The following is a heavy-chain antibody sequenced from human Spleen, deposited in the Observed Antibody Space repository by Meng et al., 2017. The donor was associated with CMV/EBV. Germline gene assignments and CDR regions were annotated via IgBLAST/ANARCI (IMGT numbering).Heavy chain of an antibody. CDR2: IYPGDSDT. Sequence: KVSCKASGGTFSSSSLMWVRQMPGKGLEWMGIIYPGDSDTKYSPSFQGQVTISVDKSISTAYLQWSSLKASDTAMYYCAITPTAIPAMGGDYWGQGTLVTVSS. CDR1: GGTFSSSS. J-gene: IGHJ4*02. V-gene: IGHV5-51*01. D-gene: IGHD2-2*01. CDR3: AITPTAIPAMGGDY.